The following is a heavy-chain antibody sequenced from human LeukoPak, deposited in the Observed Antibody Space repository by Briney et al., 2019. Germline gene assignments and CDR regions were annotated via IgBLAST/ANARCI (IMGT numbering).Heavy chain of an antibody. V-gene: IGHV3-23*01. CDR1: GXTFSSYA. CDR3: AKYCLGVSCYSGSDY. Sequence: GGSLRLSCAASGXTFSSYAMNWVRQAPGKGLEWVSSISGSGNTYYADSVKGRFTVSRDNSKNTLYLQMNSLRAEDTAVYYCAKYCLGVSCYSGSDYRGQGTLVTVSS. D-gene: IGHD2-15*01. CDR2: ISGSGNT. J-gene: IGHJ4*02.